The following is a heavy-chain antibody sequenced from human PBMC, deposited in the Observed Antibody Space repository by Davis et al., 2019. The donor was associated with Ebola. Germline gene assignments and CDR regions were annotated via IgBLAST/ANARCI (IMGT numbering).Heavy chain of an antibody. J-gene: IGHJ5*02. Sequence: GGSLRLSCAASGFTFSSYAMSWVRRAPGKGLEWVSTLGLSADTYYADSVKGRFTISRDNSKNTLYLQMNSLRAEDTAVYYCAKGGGTSSSDFRRTWGQGTLVTVSS. CDR3: AKGGGTSSSDFRRT. V-gene: IGHV3-23*01. CDR2: LGLSADT. D-gene: IGHD6-6*01. CDR1: GFTFSSYA.